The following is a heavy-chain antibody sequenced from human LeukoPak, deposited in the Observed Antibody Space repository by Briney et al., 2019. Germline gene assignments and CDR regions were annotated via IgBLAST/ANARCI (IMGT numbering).Heavy chain of an antibody. CDR1: GGSISSGGYS. D-gene: IGHD7-27*01. CDR2: INHSGST. V-gene: IGHV4-30-2*01. J-gene: IGHJ4*02. Sequence: PSQTLSLTCAVSGGSISSGGYSWSWIRQPPGKGLEWIGEINHSGSTNYNPSLKSRVTISVDTSKNQFSLKLSSVTAADTAVYYCASVWGAWGQGTLVTVSS. CDR3: ASVWGA.